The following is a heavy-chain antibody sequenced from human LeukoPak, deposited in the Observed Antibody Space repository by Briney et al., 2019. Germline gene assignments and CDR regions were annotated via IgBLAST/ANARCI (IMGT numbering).Heavy chain of an antibody. D-gene: IGHD4-23*01. J-gene: IGHJ6*03. CDR2: IYTSGST. Sequence: SETLSLTCTVFGGSISSYYWSWIRQPAGKGLEWIGRIYTSGSTNYNPSLKSRVTMSVDTSKNQFSLKLSSVTAADTAVYYCARDVSDYGGNYYYYYYMDVWGKGTTVTVSS. CDR3: ARDVSDYGGNYYYYYYMDV. V-gene: IGHV4-4*07. CDR1: GGSISSYY.